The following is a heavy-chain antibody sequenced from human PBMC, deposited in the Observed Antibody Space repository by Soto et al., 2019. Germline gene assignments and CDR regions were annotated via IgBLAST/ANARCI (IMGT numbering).Heavy chain of an antibody. Sequence: GGSLRLSCAASGFTFDDYTMHWVRQAPGKGLEWVSLISWDGGSTYYADSVKGRFTISRDNSKNSLYLQMNSLRTEDTALYYCAKERKKIIDGYNSYGMDVWGQGTTVTVSS. CDR3: AKERKKIIDGYNSYGMDV. D-gene: IGHD5-12*01. CDR1: GFTFDDYT. J-gene: IGHJ6*02. V-gene: IGHV3-43*01. CDR2: ISWDGGST.